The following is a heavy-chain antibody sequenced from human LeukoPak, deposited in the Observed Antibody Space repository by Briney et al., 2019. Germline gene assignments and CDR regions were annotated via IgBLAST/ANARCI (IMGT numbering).Heavy chain of an antibody. Sequence: GGSLRLSCAASGFTISSNYMNWVRQAPGKGLEWVSVIYTGGTTYYADSVKGRFTISRDNSKNTLYLLMNSLRAEDTAVYYCATSGWWGYFDYWGQGTLVTVSS. CDR2: IYTGGTT. CDR1: GFTISSNY. D-gene: IGHD6-19*01. V-gene: IGHV3-53*01. CDR3: ATSGWWGYFDY. J-gene: IGHJ4*02.